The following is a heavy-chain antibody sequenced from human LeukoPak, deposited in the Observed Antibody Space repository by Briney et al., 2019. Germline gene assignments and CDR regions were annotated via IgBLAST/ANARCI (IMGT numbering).Heavy chain of an antibody. V-gene: IGHV3-23*01. CDR2: ISGSGGST. CDR1: GFTFSSYA. CDR3: AKEKGDSSGYYYGDDY. D-gene: IGHD3-22*01. Sequence: GGSLRLSCAASGFTFSSYAMSWVRQAPGKGLEWVSAISGSGGSTHYADSVKGRFTISRDNSKNTLYLQMNSLRAEDTAVYYCAKEKGDSSGYYYGDDYWGQGTLVTVSS. J-gene: IGHJ4*02.